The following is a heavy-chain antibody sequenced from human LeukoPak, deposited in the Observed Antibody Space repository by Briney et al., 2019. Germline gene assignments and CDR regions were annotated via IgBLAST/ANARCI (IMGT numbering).Heavy chain of an antibody. CDR3: ARHTSGSYLY. Sequence: SETLSLTCTVSGGSISSYYWSWIRQPPGKGLEWIGEINHSGSTNYNPSLKSRVTISVDTSKNQFSLKLSSVTAADTAVYYCARHTSGSYLYWGQGTLVTVSS. V-gene: IGHV4-34*01. CDR2: INHSGST. CDR1: GGSISSYY. J-gene: IGHJ4*02. D-gene: IGHD1-26*01.